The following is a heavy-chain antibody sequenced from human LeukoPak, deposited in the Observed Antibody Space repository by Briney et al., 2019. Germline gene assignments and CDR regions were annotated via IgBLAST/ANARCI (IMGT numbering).Heavy chain of an antibody. Sequence: RSSETLSLTCTVSGGSISSSYYYWGWIRQPPGKGLEWIGSIYYSGSTYYNPSLKSRVTISVDTSKNQFSLKLSSVTAADTAVYYCARISELRLGELSFDYWGQGTLVTVSS. V-gene: IGHV4-39*01. CDR3: ARISELRLGELSFDY. J-gene: IGHJ4*02. D-gene: IGHD3-16*02. CDR1: GGSISSSYYY. CDR2: IYYSGST.